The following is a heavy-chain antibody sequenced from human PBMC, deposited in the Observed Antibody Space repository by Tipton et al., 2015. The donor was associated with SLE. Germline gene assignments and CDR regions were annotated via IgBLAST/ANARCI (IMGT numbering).Heavy chain of an antibody. CDR3: ARSRSGLLKYYFMDV. CDR2: INTDGSIT. D-gene: IGHD3-3*01. Sequence: SLRLSCTASGFTLSNYWIHWVRQVPGKGLLWVSRINTDGSITSYADSVKGRFAISRDNAKNTLYLQMNSLRAEDTAVYFCARSRSGLLKYYFMDVWGRGTTVTVSS. V-gene: IGHV3-74*01. CDR1: GFTLSNYW. J-gene: IGHJ6*03.